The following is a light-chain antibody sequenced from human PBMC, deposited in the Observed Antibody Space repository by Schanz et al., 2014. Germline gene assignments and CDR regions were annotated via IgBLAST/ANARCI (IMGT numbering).Light chain of an antibody. CDR2: GAS. CDR3: QQYYSSPQIS. Sequence: EIVMTQSPATLSVSPRESATLSCRASQSVSSKLAWYQQKPGQAPRLLIYGASTRATGIPARFSGSGSGTDFTLTISRLEPEDFAVYYCQQYYSSPQISFGGGTKVEIK. J-gene: IGKJ4*01. CDR1: QSVSSK. V-gene: IGKV3-15*01.